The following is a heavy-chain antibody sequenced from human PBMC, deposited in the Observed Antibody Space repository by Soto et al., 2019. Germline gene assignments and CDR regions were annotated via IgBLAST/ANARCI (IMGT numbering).Heavy chain of an antibody. Sequence: GASVKVSCKASGYTFTSYGISWVRQAPGQGLEWMGWISAYNGNTNYAQKLQGRVTMTTDTSTSTAYMELRSLRSDDTAVYYCARDPRNPLGYCNSTSCSNWFDLWGQGTLVTLSS. CDR2: ISAYNGNT. V-gene: IGHV1-18*01. CDR3: ARDPRNPLGYCNSTSCSNWFDL. J-gene: IGHJ5*02. CDR1: GYTFTSYG. D-gene: IGHD2-2*01.